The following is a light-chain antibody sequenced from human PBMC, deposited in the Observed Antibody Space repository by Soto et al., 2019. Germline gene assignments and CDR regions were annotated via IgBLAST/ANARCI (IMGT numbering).Light chain of an antibody. J-gene: IGKJ4*01. CDR3: QKFSAVPT. Sequence: DIRMTQSPSSLSASVGDRVTSSCRASQAIYNYLAWYQQKPGKVPTLLISAASTLQSGVPSRFSGSGSGTDFTLTISSLQPEDVATYYCQKFSAVPTFGGGTKVEI. CDR1: QAIYNY. CDR2: AAS. V-gene: IGKV1-27*01.